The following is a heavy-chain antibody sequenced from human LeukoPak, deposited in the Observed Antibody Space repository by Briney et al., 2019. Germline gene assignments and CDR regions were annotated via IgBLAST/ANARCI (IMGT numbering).Heavy chain of an antibody. CDR1: AYTFTGYY. CDR3: ARRSSNGLDAFDI. J-gene: IGHJ3*02. V-gene: IGHV1-2*02. CDR2: IDPNNGDT. Sequence: GASVKVSCKASAYTFTGYYLHWVRQAPGQGPEWMGWIDPNNGDTEYAQKFQGRVTMTRDRSISTAYMELSRLTSDDTAVYYCARRSSNGLDAFDIWGQGTMVTVSS. D-gene: IGHD3/OR15-3a*01.